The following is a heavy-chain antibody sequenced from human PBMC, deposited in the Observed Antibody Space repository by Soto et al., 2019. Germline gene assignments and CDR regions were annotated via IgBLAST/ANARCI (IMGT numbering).Heavy chain of an antibody. CDR2: ISGSGGST. CDR3: AKSPRGGDFWSGYGAFDI. J-gene: IGHJ3*02. V-gene: IGHV3-23*01. Sequence: GGSLRLSCAASGFTFSSYAMSWVRQAPGKGLEWVSAISGSGGSTYYADSVKGRFTISRDNPKNTLYLQMNSLRAEDTAVYYCAKSPRGGDFWSGYGAFDIWGQGTMVTVSS. CDR1: GFTFSSYA. D-gene: IGHD3-3*01.